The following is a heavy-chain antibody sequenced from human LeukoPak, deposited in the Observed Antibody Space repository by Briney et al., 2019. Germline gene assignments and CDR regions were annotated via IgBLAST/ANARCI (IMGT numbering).Heavy chain of an antibody. J-gene: IGHJ4*02. V-gene: IGHV4-39*07. CDR3: ARGPYDSSGDPFDY. CDR1: GGSISSSSYY. Sequence: SETLSLTCTVSGGSISSSSYYWGWIRQPPGKGLEWIGSIYYSGSTYYNPSLKSRVTISVDTSKNQFSLKLSSVTAADTAVYYCARGPYDSSGDPFDYWGQGTLVTVSS. CDR2: IYYSGST. D-gene: IGHD3-22*01.